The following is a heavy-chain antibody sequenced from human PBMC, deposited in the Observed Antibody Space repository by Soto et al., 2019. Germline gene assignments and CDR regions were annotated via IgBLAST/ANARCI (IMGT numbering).Heavy chain of an antibody. CDR2: IYYSGST. Sequence: PSETLSLTCTVSGGSVSIGSYYWSWIRHPPGKGLEWIGYIYYSGSTNYNPSLKSRVTISVDTSKNQFSLKLSSVTAADTAVYYCARDLLTSYYYYGMDVWGQGTTVTVSS. CDR3: ARDLLTSYYYYGMDV. J-gene: IGHJ6*02. V-gene: IGHV4-61*01. D-gene: IGHD4-17*01. CDR1: GGSVSIGSYY.